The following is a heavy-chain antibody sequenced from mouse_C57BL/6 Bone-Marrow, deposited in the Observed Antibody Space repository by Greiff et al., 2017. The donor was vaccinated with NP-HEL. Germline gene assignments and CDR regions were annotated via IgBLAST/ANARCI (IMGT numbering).Heavy chain of an antibody. D-gene: IGHD2-5*01. J-gene: IGHJ1*03. Sequence: QVQLKQSGPGLVQPSQSLSITCTVSGFSLTSYGVHWVRQSPGKGLEWLGVIWRGGSTDYNAAFMSRLSITKDNSKSQVFFKMNSLQADDTAIYYCAKNPAYYSNYGDCNWYFDVWGTGTTVTVSS. V-gene: IGHV2-5*01. CDR3: AKNPAYYSNYGDCNWYFDV. CDR1: GFSLTSYG. CDR2: IWRGGST.